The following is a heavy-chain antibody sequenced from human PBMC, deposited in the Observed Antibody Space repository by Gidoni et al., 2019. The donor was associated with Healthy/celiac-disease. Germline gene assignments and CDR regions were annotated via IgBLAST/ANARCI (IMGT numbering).Heavy chain of an antibody. CDR1: GYTFTGYY. D-gene: IGHD5-18*01. V-gene: IGHV1-2*06. Sequence: QVQLVQSGAEVKKPGASVKVSCKASGYTFTGYYMHWVRQAPGQGLEWMGRINPNSGGTNYAQKFQGRVTMTRDTSISTAYMELSRLRSDDTAVYYCARDGGRWEYSYGLDYWGQGTLVTVSS. CDR3: ARDGGRWEYSYGLDY. CDR2: INPNSGGT. J-gene: IGHJ4*02.